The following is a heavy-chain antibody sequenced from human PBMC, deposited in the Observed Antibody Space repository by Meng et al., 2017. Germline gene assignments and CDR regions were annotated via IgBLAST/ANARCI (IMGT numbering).Heavy chain of an antibody. CDR1: AFSLSTSGVG. D-gene: IGHD3-10*01. V-gene: IGHV2-5*02. CDR3: AHSLLAYYGSGACTVDY. CDR2: IYWDDDK. Sequence: QITVKESGPTLAKLTQTLTLPCTFSAFSLSTSGVGVGWIRQPPGKAPEWLALIYWDDDKRYSPSLKSRLTITKDTSKNQVVLTMTNMDPVDTATYYCAHSLLAYYGSGACTVDYWGQGTLVTVSS. J-gene: IGHJ4*02.